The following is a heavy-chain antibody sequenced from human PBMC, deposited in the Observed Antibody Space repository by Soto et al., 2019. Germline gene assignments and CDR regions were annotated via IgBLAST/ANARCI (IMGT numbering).Heavy chain of an antibody. CDR3: AKATYYYDSSGYYPFDY. CDR2: ISGSGGST. Sequence: PGGSLRLSCAASGFTFSSYAMSWVRQAPGKGLEWVSAISGSGGSTYYADPVKGRFTISRDNSKNTLYLQMNSLRAEDTAVYYCAKATYYYDSSGYYPFDYWGQGTLVTVSS. J-gene: IGHJ4*02. V-gene: IGHV3-23*01. CDR1: GFTFSSYA. D-gene: IGHD3-22*01.